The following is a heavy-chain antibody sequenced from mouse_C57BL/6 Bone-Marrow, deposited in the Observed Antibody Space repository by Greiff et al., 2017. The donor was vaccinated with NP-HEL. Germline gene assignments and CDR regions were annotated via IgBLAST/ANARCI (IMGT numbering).Heavy chain of an antibody. D-gene: IGHD2-12*01. J-gene: IGHJ4*01. V-gene: IGHV3-6*01. CDR3: ARADYNAMDY. CDR1: GYSITSGYY. Sequence: EVKLVESGPGLVKPSQSLSLTCSVTGYSITSGYYWNWIRQFPGNKLEWMGYISYDGSNNYNPSLKNRISITRDTSKNQFFLKLNSVTTEDTATYYCARADYNAMDYWGQGTSVTVSS. CDR2: ISYDGSN.